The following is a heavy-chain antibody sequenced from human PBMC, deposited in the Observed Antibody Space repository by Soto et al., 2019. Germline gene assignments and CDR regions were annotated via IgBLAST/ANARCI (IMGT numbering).Heavy chain of an antibody. V-gene: IGHV3-21*01. J-gene: IGHJ4*02. CDR3: ARDDLRGDHDY. Sequence: EVQLVESGGGLVKPGGSLRLSCAASGFTFSSYSMNWVRQAPGKGLEWVSSISSSSSYIYYADSVKGRFTISRDNAKNSLYLQLNSLRAEDTAVYYCARDDLRGDHDYWGQGTLVTVSS. CDR1: GFTFSSYS. D-gene: IGHD2-21*02. CDR2: ISSSSSYI.